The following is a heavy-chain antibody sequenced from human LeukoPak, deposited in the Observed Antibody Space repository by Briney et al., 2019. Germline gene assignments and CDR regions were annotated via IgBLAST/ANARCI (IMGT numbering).Heavy chain of an antibody. CDR1: GGPISDHY. CDR3: ARHTVSRAGGDFDY. CDR2: IHYNGNT. V-gene: IGHV4-59*08. J-gene: IGHJ4*02. D-gene: IGHD2-8*01. Sequence: KSSETLSLTCTVSGGPISDHYWSWIRQPRGKGLEWIAYIHYNGNTNSNPLLKSRVTISIDTSKNQCSLKLTSVTAADTAVYYCARHTVSRAGGDFDYWGQGTLVTVSS.